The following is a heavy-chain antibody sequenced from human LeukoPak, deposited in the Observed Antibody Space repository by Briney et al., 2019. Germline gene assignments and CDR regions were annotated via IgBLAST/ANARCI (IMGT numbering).Heavy chain of an antibody. Sequence: GGSLRLSCAASGFTFSVYWMHWVRQAPGKGLVWVSRIKSDGSTNYADSVKGRFTISRDNAKNTVSLQMNSLRPEDTGVYYCTRAPSEIGGYYPEYFRHWGQGTLVTVSS. D-gene: IGHD3-22*01. V-gene: IGHV3-74*01. CDR1: GFTFSVYW. J-gene: IGHJ1*01. CDR2: IKSDGST. CDR3: TRAPSEIGGYYPEYFRH.